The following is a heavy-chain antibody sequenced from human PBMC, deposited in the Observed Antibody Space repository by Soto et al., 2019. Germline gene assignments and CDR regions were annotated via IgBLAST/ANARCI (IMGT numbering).Heavy chain of an antibody. V-gene: IGHV1-46*01. J-gene: IGHJ4*02. CDR1: GYTFTSYY. CDR2: INPSGGST. D-gene: IGHD4-17*01. Sequence: QVQLVQSGAELKKPGASVKVSCKASGYTFTSYYMHWLRQAPGQGLELMGIINPSGGSTSYAQKFQGRVTLTRDTSTTIVHMDRSILRSEDTAVYYCARYYGDCVDYWGQGTLVPASP. CDR3: ARYYGDCVDY.